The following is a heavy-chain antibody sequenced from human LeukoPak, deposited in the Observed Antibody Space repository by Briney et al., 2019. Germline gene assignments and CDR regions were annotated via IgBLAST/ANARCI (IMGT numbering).Heavy chain of an antibody. V-gene: IGHV5-51*01. CDR2: IYPGDSGT. CDR1: GYSFTSYW. CDR3: ARRDGVPAAEGYYYYGMDV. Sequence: ASLKISSRGSGYSFTSYWIGWVRQMPGKGLEWMGIIYPGDSGTRYSPSFQGRVTISADKSISTAYLQWSSLKASDTAMYYCARRDGVPAAEGYYYYGMDVWGQGTTVTVSS. J-gene: IGHJ6*02. D-gene: IGHD2-2*01.